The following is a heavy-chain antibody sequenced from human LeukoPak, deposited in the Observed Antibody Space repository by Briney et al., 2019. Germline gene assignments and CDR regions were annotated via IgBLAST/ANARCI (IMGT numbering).Heavy chain of an antibody. Sequence: LSGVSLRLSCAASGFTVTNNYMTWVRQAPGKGLEWVSAIYSGGSTYYADSVKGRFTMSRDNSKNTVYLQMNSLRAEDMAVYYCERDHYGDYTNWFDPWGQGTLVTVSS. CDR1: GFTVTNNY. CDR2: IYSGGST. D-gene: IGHD4-17*01. V-gene: IGHV3-66*01. CDR3: ERDHYGDYTNWFDP. J-gene: IGHJ5*02.